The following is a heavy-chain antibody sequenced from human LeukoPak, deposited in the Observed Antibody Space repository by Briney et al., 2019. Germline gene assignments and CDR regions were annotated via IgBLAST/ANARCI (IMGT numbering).Heavy chain of an antibody. CDR2: ISGNNDNP. D-gene: IGHD2-2*01. Sequence: ASLKFSSKISGYTFSNFGISWVGQAPGQGLEWMGWISGNNDNPNYGQKFQGRFTMTTDSSTSTAYMELRNLRSDDTAVYYCARDGTSTDDYWGQGTLVTVSS. CDR1: GYTFSNFG. J-gene: IGHJ4*02. CDR3: ARDGTSTDDY. V-gene: IGHV1-18*01.